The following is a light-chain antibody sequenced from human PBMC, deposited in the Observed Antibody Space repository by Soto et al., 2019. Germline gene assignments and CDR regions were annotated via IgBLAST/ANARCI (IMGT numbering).Light chain of an antibody. CDR2: DVD. CDR1: SSDVGDYDY. CDR3: SSYTSSSTLYV. J-gene: IGLJ1*01. Sequence: QSVLTHPRSVSGSPGQSVTISCTGTSSDVGDYDYVSWYQQHPGKAPKLLIYDVDMRPSGVPDRFSGSKSGNTASLTISGLQAEDEADYYCSSYTSSSTLYVFGTGTKVTVL. V-gene: IGLV2-11*01.